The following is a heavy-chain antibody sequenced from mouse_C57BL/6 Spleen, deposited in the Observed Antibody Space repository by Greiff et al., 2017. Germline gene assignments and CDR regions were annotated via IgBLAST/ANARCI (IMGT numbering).Heavy chain of an antibody. Sequence: EVKLMESEGGLVQPGSSMKLSCTASGFTFSDYYMAWVRQVPDKGLEWVANINYDGSSTYYLDSLKSRFIISRDNAKNILYLQMSSLKSEDTATYYCAREGYGSSYYAMDYWGQGTSVTVSS. CDR2: INYDGSST. D-gene: IGHD1-1*01. V-gene: IGHV5-16*01. CDR3: AREGYGSSYYAMDY. CDR1: GFTFSDYY. J-gene: IGHJ4*01.